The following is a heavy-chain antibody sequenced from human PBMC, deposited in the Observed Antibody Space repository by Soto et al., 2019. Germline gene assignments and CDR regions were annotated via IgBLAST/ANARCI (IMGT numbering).Heavy chain of an antibody. Sequence: GGSLRLSCAASGFTFSSYSMNWVRQAPGKGLEWVSYISSNSSNIYYADSVKGRFTISRENAKNSLYLQMNSLRDEDTAVYYCARVVMDAFDIWGQGTMVTVSS. CDR2: ISSNSSNI. CDR1: GFTFSSYS. V-gene: IGHV3-48*02. CDR3: ARVVMDAFDI. D-gene: IGHD2-8*01. J-gene: IGHJ3*02.